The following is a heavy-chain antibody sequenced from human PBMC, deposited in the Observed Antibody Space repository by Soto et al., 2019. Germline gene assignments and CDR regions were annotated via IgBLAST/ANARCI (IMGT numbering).Heavy chain of an antibody. J-gene: IGHJ4*02. V-gene: IGHV1-69*12. Sequence: QVQLVQSGAEVRQPASSVKVSCKTSGGTFSSYAISWVRQAPGQGLEWMGGIVPIVDTSTSAQKFQGRVTITADESTSTVYMGLSSLRSDDTAVYYCVRVVAIPGYPDNWGQGTLVTVSS. CDR3: VRVVAIPGYPDN. CDR1: GGTFSSYA. CDR2: IVPIVDTS. D-gene: IGHD5-12*01.